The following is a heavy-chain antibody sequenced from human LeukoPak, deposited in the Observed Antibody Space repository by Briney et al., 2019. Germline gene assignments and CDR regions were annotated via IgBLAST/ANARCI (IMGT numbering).Heavy chain of an antibody. V-gene: IGHV4-39*01. CDR3: ARQRVIVVVPAAPQSNWFDP. CDR1: GGSISSSSYY. CDR2: IYYSGST. J-gene: IGHJ5*02. D-gene: IGHD2-2*01. Sequence: SETLSLTCTVSGGSISSSSYYWGWLRQPPGKGLEWIGSIYYSGSTYYNPSLKSRVTISVDTSKNQFSLKLSSVTAADTAVYYCARQRVIVVVPAAPQSNWFDPWGQGTLVTVSS.